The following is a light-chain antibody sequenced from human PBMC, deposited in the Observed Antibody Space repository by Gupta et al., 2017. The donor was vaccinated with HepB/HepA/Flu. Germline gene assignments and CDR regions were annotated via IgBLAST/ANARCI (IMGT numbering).Light chain of an antibody. CDR3: QQENNFPWT. Sequence: DVETTQSAATLAASVGARVTITVRASQSIPRWLAWFQQKHGQAPKLLISKASCLQSGVPSRFSGGGSGTDFTLTISSPQPDDSATYSCQQENNFPWTFGQGTKVETK. V-gene: IGKV1-5*03. J-gene: IGKJ1*01. CDR2: KAS. CDR1: QSIPRW.